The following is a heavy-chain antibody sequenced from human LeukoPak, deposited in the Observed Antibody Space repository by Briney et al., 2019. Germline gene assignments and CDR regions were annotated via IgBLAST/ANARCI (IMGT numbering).Heavy chain of an antibody. CDR2: IYPGDSAT. CDR3: ARPADGLGGFDY. V-gene: IGHV5-51*01. CDR1: GYSFTAYW. D-gene: IGHD3-16*01. J-gene: IGHJ4*02. Sequence: GESLKISCRGSGYSFTAYWIAWVRQMPGKGLEWMATIYPGDSATTYSPSFQGQVTISADKSITTAYLQWSSLKASDTAMYYCARPADGLGGFDYWGQGNPGHRLL.